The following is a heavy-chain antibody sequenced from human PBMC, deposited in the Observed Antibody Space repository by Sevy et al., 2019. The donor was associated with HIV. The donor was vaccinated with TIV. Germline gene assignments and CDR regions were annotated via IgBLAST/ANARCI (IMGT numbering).Heavy chain of an antibody. CDR1: GYTFTSYG. CDR2: ISAYNGNT. CDR3: ARVPYSSSSPWFDP. J-gene: IGHJ5*02. Sequence: ASVKVSCNASGYTFTSYGISWVRQAPGQGLEWMGWISAYNGNTNDAQKLQGRVTMTTDTSTSTAYMELRSLRSDDTAVYYCARVPYSSSSPWFDPWGQGTLVTVSS. D-gene: IGHD6-6*01. V-gene: IGHV1-18*01.